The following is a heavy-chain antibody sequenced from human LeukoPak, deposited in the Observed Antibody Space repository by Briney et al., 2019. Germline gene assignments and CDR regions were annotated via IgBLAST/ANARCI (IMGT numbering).Heavy chain of an antibody. CDR1: GGSISSSSYY. J-gene: IGHJ4*02. Sequence: SETLSLTCTVSGGSISSSSYYWGWIRQPPGKGLEWTGSIYYSGSTYYNPSLKSRVTISVDTSKNQFSLKLSSVTAADTAVYYCAGTYYYDSSGYFVWGQGTLVTVSS. CDR3: AGTYYYDSSGYFV. CDR2: IYYSGST. V-gene: IGHV4-39*01. D-gene: IGHD3-22*01.